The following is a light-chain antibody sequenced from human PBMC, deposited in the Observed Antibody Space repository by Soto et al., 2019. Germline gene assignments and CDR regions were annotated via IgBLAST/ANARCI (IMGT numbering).Light chain of an antibody. V-gene: IGKV3-20*01. CDR3: QQYGSSPYT. Sequence: EIVLTQSPGTLSLSPGERATLSCRASQSISSNFLAWYQQKPGQAPRVLIYGASSRATGIPHRFSGSGSGTDFTLTISRLESEDFAVYCCQQYGSSPYTFGQGTKLPIK. CDR1: QSISSNF. CDR2: GAS. J-gene: IGKJ2*01.